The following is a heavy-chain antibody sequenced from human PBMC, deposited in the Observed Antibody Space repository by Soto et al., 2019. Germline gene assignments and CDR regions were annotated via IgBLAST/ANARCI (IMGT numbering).Heavy chain of an antibody. V-gene: IGHV2-5*02. CDR2: IYWDDDK. D-gene: IGHD6-13*01. CDR1: GLSLSTSGVG. Sequence: QITLKESGPPLVKPTQTLTLTCTFSGLSLSTSGVGVGWIRQPPGKALEWLALIYWDDDKRYSPSLKSRLTITKDTSKNQVVLTMTNMDPVDTATYYCAHRLAATGLFDYWGQGTLVTVSS. CDR3: AHRLAATGLFDY. J-gene: IGHJ4*02.